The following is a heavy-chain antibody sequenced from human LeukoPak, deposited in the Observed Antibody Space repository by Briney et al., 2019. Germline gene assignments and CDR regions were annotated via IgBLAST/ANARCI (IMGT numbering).Heavy chain of an antibody. V-gene: IGHV1-18*01. CDR1: GYTFTSYG. Sequence: ASVKVSCKASGYTFTSYGISWVRQAPGQGLEWMGWISAYNGNTNYAQKLQGRVTMTTDTSTSTAYMELRSLRYDDTAVYYCARAYYDSSGYCDFDYWGQGTLVTVSS. CDR2: ISAYNGNT. CDR3: ARAYYDSSGYCDFDY. D-gene: IGHD3-22*01. J-gene: IGHJ4*02.